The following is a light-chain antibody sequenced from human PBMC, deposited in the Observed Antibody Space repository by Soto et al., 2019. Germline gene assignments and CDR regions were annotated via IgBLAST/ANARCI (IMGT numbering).Light chain of an antibody. CDR1: QSVSSN. J-gene: IGKJ1*01. V-gene: IGKV3-20*01. Sequence: IVMTQSRATLSLSPGPRPTLSCRASQSVSSNLAWHQQKPGQAPRLLIYGASNRATGIPDMFSGSGSGTYFTLTISRPEPEYFAVYYCQQYGSSGTFGQGTKVDIK. CDR3: QQYGSSGT. CDR2: GAS.